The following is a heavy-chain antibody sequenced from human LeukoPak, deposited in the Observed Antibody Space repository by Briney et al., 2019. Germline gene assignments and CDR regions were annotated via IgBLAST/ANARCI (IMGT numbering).Heavy chain of an antibody. CDR1: GFTFSDYY. Sequence: GGSLRLSCAASGFTFSDYYMSWIRQAPGKGLEWVSYISSSSSTIYYADSVKGRFTISRDNAKNSLYLQMNSLRAEDTAVYYCAGSSSWYGYYYYGMDVWGQGTTVTVSS. CDR3: AGSSSWYGYYYYGMDV. V-gene: IGHV3-11*04. CDR2: ISSSSSTI. D-gene: IGHD6-13*01. J-gene: IGHJ6*02.